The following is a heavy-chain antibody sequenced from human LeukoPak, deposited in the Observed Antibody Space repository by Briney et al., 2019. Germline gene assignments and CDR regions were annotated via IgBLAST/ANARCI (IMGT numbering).Heavy chain of an antibody. D-gene: IGHD6-13*01. CDR2: IKQDGSEK. V-gene: IGHV3-7*01. J-gene: IGHJ4*02. Sequence: GGSLRLSCAASGFSFSDNYMSWIRQAPGKGLEWVANIKQDGSEKYYVDSVKGRFTISRDNAKNSLYLQMNSLRAEDTAMYYCARDSAGNDYWGQGTLVTVSS. CDR3: ARDSAGNDY. CDR1: GFSFSDNY.